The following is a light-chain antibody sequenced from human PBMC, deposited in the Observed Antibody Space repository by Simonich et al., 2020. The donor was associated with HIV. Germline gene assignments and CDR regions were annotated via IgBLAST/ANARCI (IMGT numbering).Light chain of an antibody. CDR3: QQRSNWPRT. J-gene: IGKJ1*01. CDR2: DAS. V-gene: IGKV3D-20*02. Sequence: EIVLTQSPGTLSLSPGERATLSCRASQSVSSSYLAWYQQKPGQAPRLPIYDASNRATGIPARFSGSGSGTDFTLTISSLEPEDFAVYFCQQRSNWPRTFGQGTKVEIK. CDR1: QSVSSSY.